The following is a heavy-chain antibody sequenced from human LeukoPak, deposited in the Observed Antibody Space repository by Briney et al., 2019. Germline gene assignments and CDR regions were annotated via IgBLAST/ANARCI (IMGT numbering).Heavy chain of an antibody. Sequence: SETLSLTCTVSGGSISSSSYYWGWIRQPPGKGLEWIGSIYYSGSTYYNPSLKSRVTISVDTSKNQFSLKLSSVTAADTAVYCCARHLWGSGYSGYDWYAFDIWGQGTMVTVSS. CDR1: GGSISSSSYY. J-gene: IGHJ3*02. D-gene: IGHD5-12*01. CDR2: IYYSGST. CDR3: ARHLWGSGYSGYDWYAFDI. V-gene: IGHV4-39*01.